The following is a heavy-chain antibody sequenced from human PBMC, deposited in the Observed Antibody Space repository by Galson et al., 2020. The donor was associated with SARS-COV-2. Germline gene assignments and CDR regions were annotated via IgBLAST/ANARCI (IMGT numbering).Heavy chain of an antibody. CDR3: ARDSGTMDV. J-gene: IGHJ6*04. CDR2: IYHSGST. CDR1: GGSISSGGYS. Sequence: SETLSLTCAVSGGSISSGGYSWSWIRQPPGKGLEWIGYIYHSGSTYYNPSLKSRVTISVDRSKNQFSLKLSSVTAADTAVYYCARDSGTMDVWGKGTTVTVSS. D-gene: IGHD1-1*01. V-gene: IGHV4-30-2*01.